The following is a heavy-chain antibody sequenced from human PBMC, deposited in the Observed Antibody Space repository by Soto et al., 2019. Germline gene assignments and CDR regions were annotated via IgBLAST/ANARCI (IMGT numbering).Heavy chain of an antibody. J-gene: IGHJ5*02. V-gene: IGHV3-21*01. CDR2: ISEASDYI. CDR1: GFTFSGYS. D-gene: IGHD2-21*02. CDR3: ERNRGGDSSTPA. Sequence: PGGSLRLSCAASGFTFSGYSMNWVRQSPGKGLEWVASISEASDYIFYADSVKGRFTISRENARNSLYLQMSSLRAEETAVYYCERNRGGDSSTPAWGQGALATVSS.